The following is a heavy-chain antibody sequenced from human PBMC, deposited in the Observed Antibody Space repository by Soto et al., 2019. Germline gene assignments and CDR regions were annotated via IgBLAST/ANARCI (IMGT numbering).Heavy chain of an antibody. CDR2: IKSKTDGGTT. V-gene: IGHV3-15*01. J-gene: IGHJ4*02. CDR3: TTGVSSSSWYYFDY. D-gene: IGHD6-13*01. Sequence: GGSLSLSCAASGFTFSNAWMSWVRQAPGKGLEWVGRIKSKTDGGTTDYAAPVKGRFTISRDDSKNTLYLQMNSLKTEDTAVYYCTTGVSSSSWYYFDYWGQGTLVTVSS. CDR1: GFTFSNAW.